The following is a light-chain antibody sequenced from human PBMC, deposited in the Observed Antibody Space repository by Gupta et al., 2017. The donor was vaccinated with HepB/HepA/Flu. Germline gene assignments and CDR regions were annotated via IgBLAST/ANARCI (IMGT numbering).Light chain of an antibody. CDR2: SGS. Sequence: EIVLTQSPGTLSLSPGARATFSCGASQSIPANYLVWYQQKSGQTPRVLIYSGSTRATGVPDTLSGSGSGTEFTLTISRLDPEDFAVYYCQQSGSSPFTFGQGTKLE. J-gene: IGKJ2*01. CDR3: QQSGSSPFT. V-gene: IGKV3-20*01. CDR1: QSIPANY.